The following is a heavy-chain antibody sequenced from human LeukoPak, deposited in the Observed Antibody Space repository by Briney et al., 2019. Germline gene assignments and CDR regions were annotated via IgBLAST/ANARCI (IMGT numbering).Heavy chain of an antibody. Sequence: PSDTLSLTCTVSGGSLSSSSYYWGWVRQPPGTGLEWVGRIYYSGFTYYNPSLKSRVTISVDTSKNQFSLKLSSVTAADTAVYYCARVDDFWSGYSYFDYWGQGTLVTVSS. D-gene: IGHD3-3*01. J-gene: IGHJ4*02. V-gene: IGHV4-39*07. CDR3: ARVDDFWSGYSYFDY. CDR2: IYYSGFT. CDR1: GGSLSSSSYY.